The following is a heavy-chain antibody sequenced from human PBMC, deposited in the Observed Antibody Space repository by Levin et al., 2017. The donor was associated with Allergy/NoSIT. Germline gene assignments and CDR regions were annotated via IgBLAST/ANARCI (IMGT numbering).Heavy chain of an antibody. D-gene: IGHD2-2*01. CDR2: VSMDGNKK. Sequence: GESLKISCAASGFTFSSYAMHWVRQGPGKGLEWVAVVSMDGNKKHFADSVKGRFTISRDNSKNTLSLQMNSLRPEDTSVYYCAKGSSTSCYFDSWGQGTLVTVSS. J-gene: IGHJ4*02. V-gene: IGHV3-30*18. CDR3: AKGSSTSCYFDS. CDR1: GFTFSSYA.